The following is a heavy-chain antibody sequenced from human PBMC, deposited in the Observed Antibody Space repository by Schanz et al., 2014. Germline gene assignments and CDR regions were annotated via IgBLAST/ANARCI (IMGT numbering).Heavy chain of an antibody. D-gene: IGHD2-21*02. CDR3: ARSDRPDDVFDI. V-gene: IGHV1-69*08. CDR2: IIPILGTA. J-gene: IGHJ3*02. Sequence: QVQLVQSGAEVKKPGSSVKVSCKASGGTFSTYTISWVRQAPGQGLEWMGRIIPILGTANYAQKFQGRVTITADKSTIAAYMLITNHTSNDTAVKYSARSDRPDDVFDIWGQGTMLTVSS. CDR1: GGTFSTYT.